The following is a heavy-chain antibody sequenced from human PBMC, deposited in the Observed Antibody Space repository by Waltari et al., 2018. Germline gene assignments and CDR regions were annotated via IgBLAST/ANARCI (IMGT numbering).Heavy chain of an antibody. J-gene: IGHJ4*02. Sequence: QVQLQQWGAGLLKPSETLSLTCAVYGGSFSGNYWSWIRQPPGKGLEWIGESNHSGSTNNKPTLKRRDTISVEASKNQFSLKLGSVSAADTAVYYCARLAISEPLDYWGQGTLVTVSS. CDR2: SNHSGST. CDR3: ARLAISEPLDY. D-gene: IGHD3-16*02. V-gene: IGHV4-34*04. CDR1: GGSFSGNY.